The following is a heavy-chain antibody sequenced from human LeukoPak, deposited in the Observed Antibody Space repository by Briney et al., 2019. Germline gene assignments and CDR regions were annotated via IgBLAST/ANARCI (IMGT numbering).Heavy chain of an antibody. V-gene: IGHV4-34*01. J-gene: IGHJ4*02. Sequence: SETLSLTCAVYGGFFSGYYWSWIRQPPGKGLEWIGEINHSGSTNYNPSLKSRVTISVDTSKNQFSLKLSSVTAADTAVYYCARGVLMVYAIPNYFDYWGQGTLVTVSS. D-gene: IGHD2-8*01. CDR2: INHSGST. CDR3: ARGVLMVYAIPNYFDY. CDR1: GGFFSGYY.